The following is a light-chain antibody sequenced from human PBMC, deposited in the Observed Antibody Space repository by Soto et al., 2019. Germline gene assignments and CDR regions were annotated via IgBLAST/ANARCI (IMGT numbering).Light chain of an antibody. CDR2: KAS. Sequence: DVQMTQSPSTLSASVGDRVTITCRASQSISGWLAWYQQKPGKAPKLLIYKASSLESGVPSRFSGSGSGTESTLTISSLQPDDFATYYCQQYNSYWTFGQGTKV. CDR1: QSISGW. J-gene: IGKJ1*01. V-gene: IGKV1-5*03. CDR3: QQYNSYWT.